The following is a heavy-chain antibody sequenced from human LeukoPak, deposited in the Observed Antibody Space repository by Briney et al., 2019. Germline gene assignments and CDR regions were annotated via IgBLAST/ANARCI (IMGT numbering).Heavy chain of an antibody. CDR2: IIPIFGTA. D-gene: IGHD3-3*01. J-gene: IGHJ3*02. V-gene: IGHV1-69*13. CDR3: VRGNKYYDFWSGYSLDAFDI. CDR1: GGTFSSYA. Sequence: SVKVSCKASGGTFSSYAISWVRQAPGQGLEWMGGIIPIFGTANYAQKFQGRVTITADESTSTAYMELSSLRSEDTAVYYCVRGNKYYDFWSGYSLDAFDIWGQGTMVTVSS.